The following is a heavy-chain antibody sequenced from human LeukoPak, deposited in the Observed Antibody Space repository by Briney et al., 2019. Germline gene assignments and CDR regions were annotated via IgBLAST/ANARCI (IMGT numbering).Heavy chain of an antibody. CDR2: IYYTGST. CDR3: TRDGPCSSGYPDN. J-gene: IGHJ4*02. Sequence: SPSQTLSLTCTVSGDSISSGGYFWSWIRQHPGKGLEWIGYIYYTGSTYYNPSLKSRVTISVDTSKNQFSLKLSSVTAADTAVYYCTRDGPCSSGYPDNWGQGALVTVSS. V-gene: IGHV4-31*03. D-gene: IGHD3-22*01. CDR1: GDSISSGGYF.